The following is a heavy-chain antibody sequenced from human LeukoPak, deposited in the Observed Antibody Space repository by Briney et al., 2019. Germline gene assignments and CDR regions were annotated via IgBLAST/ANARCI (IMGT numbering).Heavy chain of an antibody. D-gene: IGHD3/OR15-3a*01. CDR2: IYYTGNT. Sequence: SETLSLTCSVSGVSISSSNSYWGGIRHPPGRGLEWSGSIYYTGNTYYNASLKSQVSISIDTSKNQFSLRLTSVTAADTAVYFCARQTGSGLFILPGGQGTLVTVSS. J-gene: IGHJ4*02. V-gene: IGHV4-39*01. CDR3: ARQTGSGLFILP. CDR1: GVSISSSNSY.